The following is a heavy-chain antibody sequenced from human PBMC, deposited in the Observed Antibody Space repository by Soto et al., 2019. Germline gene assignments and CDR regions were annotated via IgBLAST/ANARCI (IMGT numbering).Heavy chain of an antibody. V-gene: IGHV1-58*01. CDR3: AAVERAAAGKDY. CDR2: IIVGSGNT. J-gene: IGHJ4*02. Sequence: SVKVSCKASGFTFTSSAVQWVRQARGQRLEWIGWIIVGSGNTNYAQKFQERVTITRDMSTSTAYMELSSLRSEDTAVYYCAAVERAAAGKDYWGQGTLVTVSS. D-gene: IGHD6-13*01. CDR1: GFTFTSSA.